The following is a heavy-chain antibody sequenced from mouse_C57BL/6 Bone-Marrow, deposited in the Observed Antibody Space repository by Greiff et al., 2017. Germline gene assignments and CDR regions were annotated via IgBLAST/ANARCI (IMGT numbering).Heavy chain of an antibody. V-gene: IGHV1-82*01. Sequence: VQLQQSGPELVKPGASVKISCKAFGYAFSSSWMNWVKQRPGKGLEWIGRIYPGDGDTNYNGKFKGKATLTADKSSSTAYMQLSSLTSEDSAVYFCARLRRRAMDYWGQGTSVTVSS. CDR3: ARLRRRAMDY. CDR1: GYAFSSSW. D-gene: IGHD2-12*01. CDR2: IYPGDGDT. J-gene: IGHJ4*01.